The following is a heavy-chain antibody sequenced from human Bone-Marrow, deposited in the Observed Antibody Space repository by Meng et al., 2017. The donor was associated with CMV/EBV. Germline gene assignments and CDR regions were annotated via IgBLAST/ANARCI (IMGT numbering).Heavy chain of an antibody. CDR3: ARIGYSSSSLDY. Sequence: GGSLRLSCAASGFTFSTYVMHWVRQAPGKGLECVAVISYDGSNKYYADSVKGRFTISRDNSKNSLYLQMNSLRVEDTAVYYCARIGYSSSSLDYWGQGTLVTVSS. J-gene: IGHJ4*02. CDR2: ISYDGSNK. CDR1: GFTFSTYV. D-gene: IGHD6-13*01. V-gene: IGHV3-30-3*01.